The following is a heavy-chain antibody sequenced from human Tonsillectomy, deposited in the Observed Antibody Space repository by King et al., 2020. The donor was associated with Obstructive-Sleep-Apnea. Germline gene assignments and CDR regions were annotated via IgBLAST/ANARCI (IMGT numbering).Heavy chain of an antibody. CDR3: ARAVAAAPDYYYYYGMDV. CDR2: FVMLGDT. Sequence: VQLVESGGGLFQPGGSLRLPFAAFGLTFSSYAIPGVGKPKGKGLKWVSAFVMLGDTYYPASVKDRFTISRENAKNSLYLQMNSLRAGDTAVYYCARAVAAAPDYYYYYGMDVWGQGTTVTVSS. J-gene: IGHJ6*02. CDR1: GLTFSSYA. V-gene: IGHV3-13*04. D-gene: IGHD6-13*01.